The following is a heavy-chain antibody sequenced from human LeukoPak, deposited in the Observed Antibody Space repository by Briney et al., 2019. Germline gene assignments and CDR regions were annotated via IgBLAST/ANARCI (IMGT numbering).Heavy chain of an antibody. CDR2: IIPILGIA. CDR3: ARDYSVATRDYYYYYGMDV. V-gene: IGHV1-69*04. D-gene: IGHD5-24*01. J-gene: IGHJ6*02. CDR1: GGTFSSYA. Sequence: ASVKVSCKASGGTFSSYAISWVRQAPGQGLEWMGRIIPILGIANYAQKFQGRVTITADKSTSTAYMELSSLRSEDTAVYYCARDYSVATRDYYYYYGMDVWGQGTTVTVSS.